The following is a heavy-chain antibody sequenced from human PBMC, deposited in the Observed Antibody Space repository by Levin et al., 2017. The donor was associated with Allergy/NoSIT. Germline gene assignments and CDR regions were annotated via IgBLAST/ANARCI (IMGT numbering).Heavy chain of an antibody. CDR2: ISYDGSGK. V-gene: IGHV3-30-3*01. CDR3: AVQRSPGIVDATMGFDY. CDR1: GFTFSNYA. J-gene: IGHJ4*02. D-gene: IGHD1-26*01. Sequence: GGSLRLSCAASGFTFSNYAMHWVRQAPGKGPEWVAVISYDGSGKYYADSVKGRFTVSRDNSKNTLYLQVNSLKPEDTAVYYCAVQRSPGIVDATMGFDYWGQGTLVTVSS.